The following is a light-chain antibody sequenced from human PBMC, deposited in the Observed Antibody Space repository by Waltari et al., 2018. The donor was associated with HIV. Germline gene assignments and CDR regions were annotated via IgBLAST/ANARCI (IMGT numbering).Light chain of an antibody. V-gene: IGLV2-18*02. CDR3: SSYTSYSTWV. CDR1: SSDVGSYDR. Sequence: QSALTQPPSVSGSPGQSVTISCTGPSSDVGSYDRVSWYPQPPGTAPKLISYGVTNRPSGVPNRFSGSKSGNTASLTISGLQAEDEADYYCSSYTSYSTWVFGGGTKLTVL. CDR2: GVT. J-gene: IGLJ3*02.